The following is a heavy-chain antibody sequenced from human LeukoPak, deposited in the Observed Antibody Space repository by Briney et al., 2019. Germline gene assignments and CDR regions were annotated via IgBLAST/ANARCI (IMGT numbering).Heavy chain of an antibody. CDR2: INHSGGT. D-gene: IGHD3-22*01. CDR3: ARTKADYYDSSGSDAFDI. V-gene: IGHV4-34*01. Sequence: MPSETLSLTCAVYGGSFSGYYWSWIRQPPGKGLEWIGEINHSGGTNYNPSLKSRVTISVDTSKNQFSLKLSSVTAADTAVYYCARTKADYYDSSGSDAFDIWGQGTMVTVSS. CDR1: GGSFSGYY. J-gene: IGHJ3*02.